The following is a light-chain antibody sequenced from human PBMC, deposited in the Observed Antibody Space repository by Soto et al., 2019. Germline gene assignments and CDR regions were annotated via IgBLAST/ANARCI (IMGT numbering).Light chain of an antibody. J-gene: IGLJ2*01. Sequence: QSVLTQPPSVSRAPGQRVTISCTGSSSNIGAGYDVHWYKQLPGTAPKLLIYGNSNRPSGVPDRFSGSKSGTSASLAITGLQAEDEADYYCQSYDSSLSGVVFGGGTKLTVL. V-gene: IGLV1-40*01. CDR2: GNS. CDR3: QSYDSSLSGVV. CDR1: SSNIGAGYD.